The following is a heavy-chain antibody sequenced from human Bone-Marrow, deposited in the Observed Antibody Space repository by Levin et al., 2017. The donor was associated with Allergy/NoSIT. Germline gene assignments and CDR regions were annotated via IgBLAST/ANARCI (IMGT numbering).Heavy chain of an antibody. CDR2: INRDGSST. CDR1: GFNFSSYW. Sequence: GESLKISCSASGFNFSSYWMHWVRQAPGKGLGWVSRINRDGSSTSYADSVKGRFTISRDNAQNTRYLQMNSLRAEDTSVYYCARDRVTTNWYFDLWSRGTLVTVSS. CDR3: ARDRVTTNWYFDL. D-gene: IGHD4-17*01. V-gene: IGHV3-74*01. J-gene: IGHJ2*01.